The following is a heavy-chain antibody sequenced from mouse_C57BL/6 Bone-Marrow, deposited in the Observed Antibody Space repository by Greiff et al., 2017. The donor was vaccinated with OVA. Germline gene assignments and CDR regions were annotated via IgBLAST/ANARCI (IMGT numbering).Heavy chain of an antibody. CDR3: AREGTKGYYYAMDY. Sequence: VKLVESGPGLVQPSQSLSITCTVSGFSLTSYGVHWVRQSPGKGLEWLGVIWSGGSTDYNAAFISRLSISKDNSKSQVFFKMNSLQADDTAIYYCAREGTKGYYYAMDYWGQGTSVTVSS. J-gene: IGHJ4*01. CDR2: IWSGGST. D-gene: IGHD3-3*01. CDR1: GFSLTSYG. V-gene: IGHV2-2*01.